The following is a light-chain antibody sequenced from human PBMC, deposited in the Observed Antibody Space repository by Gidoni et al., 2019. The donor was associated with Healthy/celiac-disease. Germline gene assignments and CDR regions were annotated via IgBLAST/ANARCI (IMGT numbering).Light chain of an antibody. CDR3: QSYDSSNVV. CDR1: SGSIASNY. J-gene: IGLJ2*01. CDR2: EDN. Sequence: NFMLTQPHSVSEFPGKTVTISCTRSSGSIASNYVQWYRQRPGSAPTTVIYEDNQRPSGVPDRFSGSIDSSSNSASLTISGLKTEDEADYYCQSYDSSNVVFGGGTKLTVL. V-gene: IGLV6-57*04.